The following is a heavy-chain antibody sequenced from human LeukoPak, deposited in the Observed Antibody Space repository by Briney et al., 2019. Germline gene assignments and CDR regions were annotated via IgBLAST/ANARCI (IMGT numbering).Heavy chain of an antibody. CDR1: GYSFNSYG. CDR3: ARDPRVRYGSGNINFDY. V-gene: IGHV1-18*01. J-gene: IGHJ4*02. Sequence: AWGNVSCKASGYSFNSYGISWVRQAPGPGLGWMGGISDYNGNTNNPQKLQGKVPMTTDTSTSTAYLELGSLRPDGTAVYYCARDPRVRYGSGNINFDYWGQGTLVTVSS. CDR2: ISDYNGNT. D-gene: IGHD3-10*01.